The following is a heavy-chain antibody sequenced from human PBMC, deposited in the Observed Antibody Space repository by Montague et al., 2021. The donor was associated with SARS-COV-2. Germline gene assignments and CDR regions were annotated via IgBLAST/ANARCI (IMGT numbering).Heavy chain of an antibody. V-gene: IGHV4-61*01. CDR3: ARHARGEGYTSWFDS. Sequence: ETLSLTCTVSGDSVSRGSSYWSWIRQPPGKGLEWIGHIYYTGSRKYNSSLKSRLTISVDTSKNQFSLKLSSVTAADTAVYYCARHARGEGYTSWFDSWGQGTLVTVSS. CDR1: GDSVSRGSSY. D-gene: IGHD5-24*01. J-gene: IGHJ5*01. CDR2: IYYTGSR.